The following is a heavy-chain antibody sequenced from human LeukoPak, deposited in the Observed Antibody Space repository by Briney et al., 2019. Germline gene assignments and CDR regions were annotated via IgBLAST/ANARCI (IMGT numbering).Heavy chain of an antibody. Sequence: SVKVSCKASGYTLTSNYIHWVRQAPGQGLEWMGGIIPIFGTANYAQKFQSRVTITADESTSTAYMELSSLRSEDTAVYYCARDYYGSGSYGHWGQGTLVTVSS. CDR3: ARDYYGSGSYGH. D-gene: IGHD3-10*01. CDR1: GYTLTSNY. V-gene: IGHV1-69*13. J-gene: IGHJ4*02. CDR2: IIPIFGTA.